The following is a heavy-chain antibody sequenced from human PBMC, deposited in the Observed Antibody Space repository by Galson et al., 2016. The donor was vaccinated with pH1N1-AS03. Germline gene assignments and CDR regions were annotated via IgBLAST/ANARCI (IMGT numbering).Heavy chain of an antibody. CDR3: ARRRSYYDFWSGYSDY. CDR2: ISSDASGT. CDR1: GFTFSDYA. Sequence: SLRLSCAASGFTFSDYAMHWVRQAPGKGLEYVSAISSDASGTYYANSVKGRFTISRDNSKNTVYLQMGSLRAEDMAVYYCARRRSYYDFWSGYSDYWGQGTTVTVAS. J-gene: IGHJ4*03. V-gene: IGHV3-64*01. D-gene: IGHD3-3*01.